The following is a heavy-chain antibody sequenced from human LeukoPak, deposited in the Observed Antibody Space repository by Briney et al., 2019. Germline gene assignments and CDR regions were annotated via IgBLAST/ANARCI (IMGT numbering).Heavy chain of an antibody. J-gene: IGHJ4*02. CDR2: MSGSGVST. D-gene: IGHD6-19*01. Sequence: PGVSLRLSCAASGFTFSSYAMSWVRQAPGKGLEWVSAMSGSGVSTYYAGSVKGRFTISRDNSKNTLYLQMNSLRAEDTAVYYCAKGSIAVALFDYWGQGTLVTVSS. CDR1: GFTFSSYA. V-gene: IGHV3-23*01. CDR3: AKGSIAVALFDY.